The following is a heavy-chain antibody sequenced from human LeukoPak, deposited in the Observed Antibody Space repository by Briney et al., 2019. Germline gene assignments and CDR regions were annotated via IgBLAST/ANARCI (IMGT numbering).Heavy chain of an antibody. CDR2: MYYSGST. V-gene: IGHV4-59*08. CDR3: ARGRTYVDY. CDR1: GGSISSYY. J-gene: IGHJ4*02. D-gene: IGHD1-26*01. Sequence: SETLSLTCTVSGGSISSYYWSWIRQPPGKGLEWIGYMYYSGSTNYNPSHKSRVTISIDTSKNQFSLKLSSVAAANMAVYYCARGRTYVDYWGQGTLVTVSS.